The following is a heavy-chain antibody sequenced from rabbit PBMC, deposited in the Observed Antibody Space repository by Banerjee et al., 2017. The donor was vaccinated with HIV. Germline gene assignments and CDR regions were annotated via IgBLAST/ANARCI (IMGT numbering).Heavy chain of an antibody. CDR1: GFSFSNYW. Sequence: EESGGDLVKPEGSLTLTCTASGFSFSNYWICWVRQAPGKGLEWIACIYTGSSGTTYYASWAKGRFTISKTSSTTVTLQMTSLTAADTATYFCARHIGLWGQGTLVTVS. CDR2: IYTGSSGTT. J-gene: IGHJ4*01. V-gene: IGHV1S45*01. CDR3: ARHIGL. D-gene: IGHD1-1*01.